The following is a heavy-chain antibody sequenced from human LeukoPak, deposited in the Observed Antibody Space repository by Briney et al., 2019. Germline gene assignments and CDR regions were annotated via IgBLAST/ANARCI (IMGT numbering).Heavy chain of an antibody. CDR1: GFTFSNAW. D-gene: IGHD5-12*01. Sequence: GWTLRLSCAASGFTFSNAWMSWVRQAPGKGLEWVGRIKGKTDGGTTDYAAPVNDRLTISRDDSKNTLYLQMNSLKTEDTAVYYCTTSLSGYDFLFDYWGQGTLVTVSS. CDR2: IKGKTDGGTT. V-gene: IGHV3-15*01. J-gene: IGHJ4*02. CDR3: TTSLSGYDFLFDY.